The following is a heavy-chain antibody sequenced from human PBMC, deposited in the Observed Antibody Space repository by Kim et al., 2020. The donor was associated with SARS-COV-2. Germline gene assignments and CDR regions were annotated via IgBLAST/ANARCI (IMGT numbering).Heavy chain of an antibody. CDR1: GFTFSDYY. J-gene: IGHJ3*02. Sequence: GGSLRLSCAASGFTFSDYYMSWIRQAPGEGLEWVSYITSSGSYTNYADSVKGRFTISRDNAKNSLYMQMNSLRAEDTAVYYCATDHYYYNSAGYSDRAFHIWGLGTMVTVSS. V-gene: IGHV3-11*05. CDR2: ITSSGSYT. CDR3: ATDHYYYNSAGYSDRAFHI. D-gene: IGHD3-22*01.